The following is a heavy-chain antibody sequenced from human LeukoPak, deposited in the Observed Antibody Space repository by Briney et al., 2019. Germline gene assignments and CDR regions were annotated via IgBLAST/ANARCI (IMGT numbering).Heavy chain of an antibody. J-gene: IGHJ5*02. CDR3: ARGGILGTGTGFDP. CDR1: GYTFGSDD. D-gene: IGHD1-7*01. CDR2: INPNNGNL. Sequence: ASVKVSCKASGYTFGSDDINWVRQATGQGLEWMGWINPNNGNLGYAQKFQGRVTMTRDMSTSTVYMELSSLRSEDTAVYYCARGGILGTGTGFDPWGQGTLVTVSS. V-gene: IGHV1-8*02.